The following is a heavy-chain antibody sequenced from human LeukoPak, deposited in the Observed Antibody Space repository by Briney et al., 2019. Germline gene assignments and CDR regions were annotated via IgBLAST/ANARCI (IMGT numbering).Heavy chain of an antibody. CDR3: ARDTGIMIFGVVTREYNWFDP. J-gene: IGHJ5*02. CDR1: GYTFTGYY. D-gene: IGHD3-3*01. CDR2: INPNSGGT. V-gene: IGHV1-2*02. Sequence: ASVKVSCKASGYTFTGYYMHWVRQAPGQGLEWMGWINPNSGGTNYAQKFQGRVTMTRDTSISTAYMELSRLRSDDTAVYYCARDTGIMIFGVVTREYNWFDPWGQGTLVTVSS.